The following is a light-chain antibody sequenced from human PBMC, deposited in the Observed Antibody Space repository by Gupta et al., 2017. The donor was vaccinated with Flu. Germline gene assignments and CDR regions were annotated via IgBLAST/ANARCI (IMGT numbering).Light chain of an antibody. J-gene: IGKJ4*01. CDR3: QQNGSTSLT. CDR1: QSVSSSY. CDR2: GTS. Sequence: GTLSVSPGERATLSCRASQSVSSSYLAWYQQKPGQTPRLLIYGTSHRATGIPDRFSGSGSGTDFTLTISRLEPEDFAVYYCQQNGSTSLTFGRGTKVDIK. V-gene: IGKV3-20*01.